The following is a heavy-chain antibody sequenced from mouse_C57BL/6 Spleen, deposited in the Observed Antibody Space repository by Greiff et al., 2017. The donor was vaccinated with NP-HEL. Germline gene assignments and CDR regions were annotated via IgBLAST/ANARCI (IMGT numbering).Heavy chain of an antibody. CDR2: ISYDGSN. CDR3: ARDRVYDGSFAY. Sequence: DVQLQESGPGLVKPSQSLSLTCSVTGYSITSGYYWNWIRQFPGNKLEWMGYISYDGSNNYNPSLKNRISITRDTSKNQFFLKLNSVTTEDTATYYCARDRVYDGSFAYWGQGTLVTVSA. J-gene: IGHJ3*01. D-gene: IGHD2-3*01. V-gene: IGHV3-6*01. CDR1: GYSITSGYY.